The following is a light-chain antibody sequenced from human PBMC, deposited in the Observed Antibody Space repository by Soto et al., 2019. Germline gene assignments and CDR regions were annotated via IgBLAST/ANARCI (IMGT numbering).Light chain of an antibody. Sequence: DTVMTQSPLSLSVPLGQSASISCRSSQSLLYSDGDTYLNWYHQRPGQSPRRLIHKVSQRDSGVPARISGSGSGTDLTLEISRVEADDVGVYYCLQATNWPWTFGQGTKVDI. CDR2: KVS. CDR1: QSLLYSDGDTY. J-gene: IGKJ1*01. V-gene: IGKV2-30*01. CDR3: LQATNWPWT.